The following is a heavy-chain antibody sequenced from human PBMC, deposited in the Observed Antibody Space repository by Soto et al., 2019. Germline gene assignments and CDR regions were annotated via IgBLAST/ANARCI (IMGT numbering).Heavy chain of an antibody. Sequence: QVQLQESGPGLVKPSGTLSLTCAVSGGSISSSNWWSWVRQPPGKGLEWIGEIYHSGSTNYNPSLKSRATLSXDXSKNQFSLKLSSVTAADTAVYYCARVSGSYYYGVDVWGQGTTVTVSS. CDR3: ARVSGSYYYGVDV. D-gene: IGHD1-26*01. CDR2: IYHSGST. J-gene: IGHJ6*02. CDR1: GGSISSSNW. V-gene: IGHV4-4*02.